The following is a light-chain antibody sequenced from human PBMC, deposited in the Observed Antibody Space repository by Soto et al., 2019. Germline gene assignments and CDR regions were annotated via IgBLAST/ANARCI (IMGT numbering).Light chain of an antibody. Sequence: DIVMTQSPDSLSVSLGERATINCKSSQNVLYSSTNKSYLAWYQQKAGQPPKLLIYWASTRQSGVPDRFSGSGSVTDFTLTISTLQADDVAVYYCQQYGRSPFTFGPGTKVDIK. J-gene: IGKJ3*01. CDR3: QQYGRSPFT. CDR1: QNVLYSSTNKSY. V-gene: IGKV4-1*01. CDR2: WAS.